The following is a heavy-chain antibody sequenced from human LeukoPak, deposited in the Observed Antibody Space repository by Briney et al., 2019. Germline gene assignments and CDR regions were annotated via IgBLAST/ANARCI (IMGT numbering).Heavy chain of an antibody. Sequence: ASVRVSYKASGYTFTIYGISGVREAPGQGGEGGGGISAYNANTNYAQKLQGRVTMTTATSTSTAYTELRSLRSDNTAVYYCARVAGYFDYWGQGTLFTVSS. CDR3: ARVAGYFDY. V-gene: IGHV1-18*01. CDR2: ISAYNANT. CDR1: GYTFTIYG. J-gene: IGHJ4*02.